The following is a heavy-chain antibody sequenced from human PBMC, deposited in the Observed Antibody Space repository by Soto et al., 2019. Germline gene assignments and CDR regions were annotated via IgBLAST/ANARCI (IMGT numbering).Heavy chain of an antibody. CDR2: IYSGGST. J-gene: IGHJ5*02. CDR3: ARAPNWNYFWFDP. D-gene: IGHD1-7*01. CDR1: GFTVSSNY. Sequence: PGGSLRLSCAASGFTVSSNYMSWVRQAPGKGLEWVSVIYSGGSTYYADSVKGRFTISRDNSKNTLYLQMNSLRAEDTAVYYCARAPNWNYFWFDPWGQGTLVTVSS. V-gene: IGHV3-53*01.